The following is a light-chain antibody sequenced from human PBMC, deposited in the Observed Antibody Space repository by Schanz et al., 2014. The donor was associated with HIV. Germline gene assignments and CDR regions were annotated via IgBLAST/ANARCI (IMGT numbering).Light chain of an antibody. V-gene: IGLV3-21*04. CDR3: AAWDDSLKGPV. CDR1: NVGIKS. J-gene: IGLJ1*01. Sequence: SYELTQPPSVSVAPGKTASITCGGNNVGIKSVHWYQQKPGQAPVMVISYDTDRPSGIPERFSGSNSGHTATLTISGLQSEDEADYYCAAWDDSLKGPVFGTGTKLTVL. CDR2: YDT.